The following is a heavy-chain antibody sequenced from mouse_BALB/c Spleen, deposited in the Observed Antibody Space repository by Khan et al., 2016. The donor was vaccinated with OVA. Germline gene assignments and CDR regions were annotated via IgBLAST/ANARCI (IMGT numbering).Heavy chain of an antibody. Sequence: EVQLQESGTVLARPGASVKMSCKASGYSFTSYLIHWVKQRPGQGLEWIGDIYPGNGDTTYNQKFEDKAKLTAGTSANTAFMELSSLTNEDSAVYYCARGGFSSFAYWGQGTLVTVSA. CDR1: GYSFTSYL. CDR3: ARGGFSSFAY. J-gene: IGHJ3*01. V-gene: IGHV1-5*01. D-gene: IGHD1-3*01. CDR2: IYPGNGDT.